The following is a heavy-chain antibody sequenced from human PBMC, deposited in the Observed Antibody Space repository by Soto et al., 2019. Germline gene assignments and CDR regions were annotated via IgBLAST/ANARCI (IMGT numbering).Heavy chain of an antibody. CDR2: IKSRSDGGAT. Sequence: EVQLVESGGDLGKPGGSLRLSCAASGFIFSNVWMNWVRQAPGKGLEWVGRIKSRSDGGATDLAAFVNGRFTISRDDSKDTLYLHMRSLKTEDTAVYYCTTIDYGVLSRSGDAFDVWGQGTLVTVSS. D-gene: IGHD3-3*01. J-gene: IGHJ3*01. CDR1: GFIFSNVW. V-gene: IGHV3-15*01. CDR3: TTIDYGVLSRSGDAFDV.